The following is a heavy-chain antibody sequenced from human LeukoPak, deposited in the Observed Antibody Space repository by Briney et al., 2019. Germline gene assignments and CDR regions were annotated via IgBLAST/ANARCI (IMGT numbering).Heavy chain of an antibody. CDR2: IYHSGST. J-gene: IGHJ5*02. CDR1: GGSISSGGYS. Sequence: PSETLSLTCAVSGGSISSGGYSWSWIRQPPGKGLEWIGYIYHSGSTYYNPSLKSRVTISVDRSKNQFSLKLSSVTAADTAVYYCAGVVIAVYFGVGGNSRWFDPWGQGTLVTVSS. CDR3: AGVVIAVYFGVGGNSRWFDP. V-gene: IGHV4-30-2*01. D-gene: IGHD4-23*01.